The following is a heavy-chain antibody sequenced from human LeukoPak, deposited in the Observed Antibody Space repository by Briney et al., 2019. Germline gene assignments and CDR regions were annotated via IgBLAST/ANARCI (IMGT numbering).Heavy chain of an antibody. V-gene: IGHV1-18*01. CDR3: SRDSTFGAAVDFNY. J-gene: IGHJ4*02. CDR2: INANSGKT. CDR1: GYSFNTFG. D-gene: IGHD3-16*01. Sequence: ASVNVSCKASGYSFNTFGIAWVRQAPGQGLEWMGWINANSGKTHYAQKFHDRVTMTTDSSTNTAYMELRGLKSDDTAMYYCSRDSTFGAAVDFNYWGQGTLVTVSS.